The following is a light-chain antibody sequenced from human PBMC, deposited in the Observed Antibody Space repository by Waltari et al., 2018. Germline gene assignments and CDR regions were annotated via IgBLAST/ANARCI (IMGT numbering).Light chain of an antibody. Sequence: EIVMTQSPATLSVSPGERVTPSCRASQSVGTNLAWYHQTPGQAPRLLIYTASTRATGVPARFSGSGSGTDFTLTISSLQSEDFGIYYCQQHNNWPPLTFGGGTKVEIK. CDR1: QSVGTN. V-gene: IGKV3-15*01. CDR2: TAS. CDR3: QQHNNWPPLT. J-gene: IGKJ4*01.